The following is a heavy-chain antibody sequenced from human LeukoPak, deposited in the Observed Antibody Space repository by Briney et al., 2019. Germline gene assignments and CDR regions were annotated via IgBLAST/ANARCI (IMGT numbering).Heavy chain of an antibody. Sequence: SETLSLTCTVSGYSLSSGYYWGWVRQPPGKGLEWIATIFHSGNTYYNPSLRSRVTISIDTSKNQFSLNLNSVTAADTAVYYCVREIGHCISTYCYNWFDPWGQGILVSVPS. CDR1: GYSLSSGYY. V-gene: IGHV4-38-2*02. CDR3: VREIGHCISTYCYNWFDP. CDR2: IFHSGNT. J-gene: IGHJ5*02. D-gene: IGHD2-2*01.